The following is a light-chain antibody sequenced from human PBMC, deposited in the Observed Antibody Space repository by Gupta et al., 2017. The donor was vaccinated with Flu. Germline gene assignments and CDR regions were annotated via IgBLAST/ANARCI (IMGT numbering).Light chain of an antibody. J-gene: IGLJ2*01. CDR3: QVWDSISDHVV. CDR2: DAS. CDR1: NIRSKT. Sequence: SYVLSQPPSVSVAPGKTDRITCGGNNIRSKTVHWYQQRPGPSPVLVVYDASARPSGLPERFSGSNSGNTATLTISRVEAGDEADYYCQVWDSISDHVVFGGGTNLTVL. V-gene: IGLV3-21*03.